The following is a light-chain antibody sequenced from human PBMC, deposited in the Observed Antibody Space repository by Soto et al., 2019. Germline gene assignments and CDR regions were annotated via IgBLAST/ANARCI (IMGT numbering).Light chain of an antibody. CDR2: SNT. CDR1: NSNLGAGYA. J-gene: IGLJ3*02. CDR3: QSYDSGFSGPWV. V-gene: IGLV1-40*01. Sequence: QPVLTQPPSVSGAPGQRVTISCTGNNSNLGAGYAVHWYQHIPGSAPRLIIYSNTNRPSGVPDRFSGSKSGTSASLAISGLQAEDEGDYHGQSYDSGFSGPWVFGGGTKVTVL.